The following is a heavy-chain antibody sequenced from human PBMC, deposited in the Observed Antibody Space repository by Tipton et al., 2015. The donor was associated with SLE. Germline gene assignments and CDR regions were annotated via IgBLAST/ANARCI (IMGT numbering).Heavy chain of an antibody. Sequence: TLSLTCTVSGGSISSYYWSWIRQPPGKGLEWIGYIYYSGSTNYNPSLKSRVIISVDTSKNQFSLKLSSVTAADTAVYYCARDRGGGPTPDAFDIWGQGTMVTVSS. CDR3: ARDRGGGPTPDAFDI. CDR1: GGSISSYY. J-gene: IGHJ3*02. D-gene: IGHD3-10*01. CDR2: IYYSGST. V-gene: IGHV4-59*01.